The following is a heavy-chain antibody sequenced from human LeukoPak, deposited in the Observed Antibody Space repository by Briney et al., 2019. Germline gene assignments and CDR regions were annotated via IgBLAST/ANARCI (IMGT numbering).Heavy chain of an antibody. CDR3: ARRIAAAESWFDP. Sequence: GGSLRLSCAASGFTFSSYAMSWVRQAPGRGLEWVSAISGSGGSTYYADSVKGRFTISRDNSKNTLYLQMNSLRAEDTAVYYCARRIAAAESWFDPWGQGTLVTVSS. CDR2: ISGSGGST. D-gene: IGHD6-13*01. V-gene: IGHV3-23*01. J-gene: IGHJ5*02. CDR1: GFTFSSYA.